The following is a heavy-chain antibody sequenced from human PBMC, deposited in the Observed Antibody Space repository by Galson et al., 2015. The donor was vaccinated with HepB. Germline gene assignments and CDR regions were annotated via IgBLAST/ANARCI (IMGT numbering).Heavy chain of an antibody. CDR1: GYTFTSYY. D-gene: IGHD4-17*01. CDR2: INPSGGST. J-gene: IGHJ4*02. V-gene: IGHV1-46*03. Sequence: SVKVSCKASGYTFTSYYMHWVRQAPGQGLEWMGIINPSGGSTSYAQRFQGRVTMTRDTSTSTVYMELSSLRSEDTAVYYCARDQSHGDYVFDYWGQGTLVTVSS. CDR3: ARDQSHGDYVFDY.